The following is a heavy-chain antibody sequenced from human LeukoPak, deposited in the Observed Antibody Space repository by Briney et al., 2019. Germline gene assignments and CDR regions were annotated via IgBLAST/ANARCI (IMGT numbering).Heavy chain of an antibody. D-gene: IGHD3-10*01. J-gene: IGHJ4*02. CDR1: GYTFTGYY. CDR2: INPNSGGT. V-gene: IGHV1-2*04. CDR3: AREEGIYGSGSYCLDY. Sequence: ASVRVSCKASGYTFTGYYMYWVRRAPGQGLEWMGWINPNSGGTNYAQKFQGWVTMTRDTSISTAYMELSRLRSDDTAVYYCAREEGIYGSGSYCLDYWGQGTLVTVSS.